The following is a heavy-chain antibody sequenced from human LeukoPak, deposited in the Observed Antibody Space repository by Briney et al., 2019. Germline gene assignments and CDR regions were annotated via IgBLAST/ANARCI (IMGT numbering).Heavy chain of an antibody. CDR1: GRSFSGYY. CDR3: ARARRVAPIGP. V-gene: IGHV4-34*01. D-gene: IGHD3-10*01. J-gene: IGHJ5*02. Sequence: SETLSLTCAVYGRSFSGYYSSWIRQPPGKGLEWIGEINHSGSTNYNPSLKSRVTISVDTSKNQFSLKLSSVTAADTAVYYCARARRVAPIGPWGQGTLVTVSS. CDR2: INHSGST.